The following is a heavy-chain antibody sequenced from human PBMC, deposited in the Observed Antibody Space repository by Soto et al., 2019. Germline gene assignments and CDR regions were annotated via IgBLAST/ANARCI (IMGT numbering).Heavy chain of an antibody. D-gene: IGHD2-15*01. CDR1: GGTFSSYA. J-gene: IGHJ6*02. CDR3: ARVYCSGGSCYYYYGMDV. V-gene: IGHV1-69*06. CDR2: IIPIFGTA. Sequence: SVKVSCKASGGTFSSYAISWVRQAPGQGLEWMGGIIPIFGTANYAQKFQGRVTITADKSTSTAYMELSGLRSEDTAVYYCARVYCSGGSCYYYYGMDVWGQGTTVTVSS.